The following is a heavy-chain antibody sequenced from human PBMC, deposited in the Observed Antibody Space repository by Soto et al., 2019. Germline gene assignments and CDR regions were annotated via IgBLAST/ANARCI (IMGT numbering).Heavy chain of an antibody. D-gene: IGHD4-17*01. CDR1: GFTLNHYA. CDR3: AKDSTVTTSLYFYYYGFDV. CDR2: VSGRGGST. Sequence: VQLLESGGGLVQPGGSLRLACTASGFTLNHYAMSWVRQAPGTGLEWVSAVSGRGGSTKYADSVKGRFIISRDNSISTLYLQMHRLRGEHTAVYYCAKDSTVTTSLYFYYYGFDVWGQGTTVTVSS. J-gene: IGHJ6*01. V-gene: IGHV3-23*01.